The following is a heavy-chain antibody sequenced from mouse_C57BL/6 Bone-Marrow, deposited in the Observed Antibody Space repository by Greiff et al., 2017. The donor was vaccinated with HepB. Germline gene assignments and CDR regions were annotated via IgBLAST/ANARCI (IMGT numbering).Heavy chain of an antibody. D-gene: IGHD1-1*01. V-gene: IGHV3-6*01. J-gene: IGHJ1*03. CDR2: ISYDGSN. CDR1: GYSITSGYY. Sequence: VQLKESGPGLVKPSQSLSLTCSVTGYSITSGYYWNWIRQFPGNKLEWMGYISYDGSNNYNPSLKNRISITRDTSKNQFFLKLNSVTTEDTATYYCARDDDYYGSSYWYFDVWGTGTTVTVSS. CDR3: ARDDDYYGSSYWYFDV.